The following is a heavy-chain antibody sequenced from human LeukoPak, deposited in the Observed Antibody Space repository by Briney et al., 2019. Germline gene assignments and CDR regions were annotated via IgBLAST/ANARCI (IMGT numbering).Heavy chain of an antibody. J-gene: IGHJ4*02. CDR1: GGSISSGGYY. V-gene: IGHV4-31*03. CDR2: IYYSGST. CDR3: ARVVAVAEHIDY. Sequence: PSETLSLTCTVPGGSISSGGYYWSWIRQHPGKGLEWIGYIYYSGSTYYNPSLKSRVTISVDTSKNQFSLKLSSVTAADTAVYYCARVVAVAEHIDYWGQGTLVTVSS. D-gene: IGHD6-19*01.